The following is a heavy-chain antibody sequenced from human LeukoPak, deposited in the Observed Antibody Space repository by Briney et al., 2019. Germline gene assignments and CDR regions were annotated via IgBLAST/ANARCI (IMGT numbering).Heavy chain of an antibody. CDR3: AKLLNDYGDYYFDS. D-gene: IGHD4-17*01. CDR1: GFTFSVYA. Sequence: GGSLSLSCAASGFTFSVYAMSWVRQAPGKGLEWVSAISGSGGNTYYADSVKGRFTISRDNSKNTLYLQMNSLRADDTAAYYCAKLLNDYGDYYFDSWGQGTLVTVSS. CDR2: ISGSGGNT. J-gene: IGHJ4*02. V-gene: IGHV3-23*01.